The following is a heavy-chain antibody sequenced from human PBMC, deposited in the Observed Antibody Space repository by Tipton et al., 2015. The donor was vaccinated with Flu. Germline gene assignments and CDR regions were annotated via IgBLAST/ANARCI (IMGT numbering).Heavy chain of an antibody. J-gene: IGHJ4*02. CDR1: GFIVSNNY. CDR2: IYSGSNA. CDR3: ANLGNNREFDY. Sequence: VQLVQSGGGLIQPGGSLRLACAVSGFIVSNNYMSWVRQAPGKGLEWVSVIYSGSNAYYADSVEGRFTISRDNSKNTLYLQMDSLRAEDTAVYYCANLGNNREFDYWGQGTQVTVSS. D-gene: IGHD1-14*01. V-gene: IGHV3-53*01.